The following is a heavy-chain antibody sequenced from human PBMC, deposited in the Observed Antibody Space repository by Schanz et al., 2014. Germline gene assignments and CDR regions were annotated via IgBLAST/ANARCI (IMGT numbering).Heavy chain of an antibody. CDR3: AKGQLLSYYFDY. V-gene: IGHV3-53*01. J-gene: IGHJ4*02. D-gene: IGHD2-21*01. CDR2: MYINSGST. CDR1: GFTVNTNY. Sequence: EVQLVESGGGLLQPGGSLRLSCAVSGFTVNTNYMSWVRQAPGKGLEWISSMYINSGSTQYADSVKGRFIISRDSSKNTLFLQMNSLRAEDTAVYYCAKGQLLSYYFDYWGQGTLVTVSS.